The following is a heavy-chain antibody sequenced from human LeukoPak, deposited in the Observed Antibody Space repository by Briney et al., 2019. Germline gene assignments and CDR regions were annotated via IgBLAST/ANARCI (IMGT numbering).Heavy chain of an antibody. CDR2: IYYSGRT. Sequence: SETLSLTCSVSGGSISSYYWSWIRQPPGKGLEWIGYIYYSGRTNYNPSLKSRVTMSVDTSKSQFSLNLMSVTAADAAVYYCTRDTGTTGEVKFDPWGQGTLVTVSS. J-gene: IGHJ5*02. CDR1: GGSISSYY. D-gene: IGHD4-17*01. V-gene: IGHV4-59*12. CDR3: TRDTGTTGEVKFDP.